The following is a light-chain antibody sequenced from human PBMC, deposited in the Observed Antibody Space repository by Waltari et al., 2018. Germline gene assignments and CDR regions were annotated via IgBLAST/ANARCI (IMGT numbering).Light chain of an antibody. CDR3: ASFRSDSTYV. J-gene: IGLJ1*01. CDR1: SRHVGGYDY. CDR2: DVN. V-gene: IGLV2-14*03. Sequence: HSALTQPASVSVSPGQPITISCTGPSRHVGGYDYVSWYQQHPGKVPKLIIYDVNNRPSGVSNRFSGSKSGNTASLTISGLQAEDDADYYCASFRSDSTYVFGTGTKVTVL.